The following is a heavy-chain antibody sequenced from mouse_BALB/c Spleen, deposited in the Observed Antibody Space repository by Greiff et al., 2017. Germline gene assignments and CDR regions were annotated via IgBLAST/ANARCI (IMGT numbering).Heavy chain of an antibody. CDR3: AREKIYYDSWFAY. D-gene: IGHD2-4*01. CDR1: GYTFTSYW. CDR2: INPSTGYT. Sequence: QVQLQQSGAELAKPGASVKMSCKASGYTFTSYWMHWVKQRPGQGLEWIGYINPSTGYTEYNQKFKDKATLTADKSSSTAYMQLSSLTSEVSAVYYCAREKIYYDSWFAYWGQGTLVTVSA. J-gene: IGHJ3*01. V-gene: IGHV1-7*01.